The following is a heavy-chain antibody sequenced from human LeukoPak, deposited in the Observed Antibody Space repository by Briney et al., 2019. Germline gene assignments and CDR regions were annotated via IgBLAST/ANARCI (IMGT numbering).Heavy chain of an antibody. V-gene: IGHV1-69*05. D-gene: IGHD5-24*01. CDR2: IIPIFGTA. CDR3: ARVGEDGYNNRNYAFDI. Sequence: SVKVSCKASGGTFSSYAISWVRQAPGQGLEWMGGIIPIFGTANYAQKFQGRVTITTDESTSTAYMELSSLRSEDTAVYYCARVGEDGYNNRNYAFDIWGQGTMVTVSS. CDR1: GGTFSSYA. J-gene: IGHJ3*02.